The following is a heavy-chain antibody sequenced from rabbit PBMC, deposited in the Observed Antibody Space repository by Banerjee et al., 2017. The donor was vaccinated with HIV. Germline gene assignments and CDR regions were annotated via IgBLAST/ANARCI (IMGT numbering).Heavy chain of an antibody. CDR2: IYAGSSGST. CDR3: ATYDVDGPSKL. V-gene: IGHV1S40*01. CDR1: GFSFSSSYY. D-gene: IGHD2-1*01. J-gene: IGHJ6*01. Sequence: QSLEESGGDLVKPGASLTLTCTASGFSFSSSYYMCWVRQAPGKGLEWIACIYAGSSGSTYYASWAKGRFTISKTSSTTVTLQMTSLTAADTATYFCATYDVDGPSKLWGQGTLVTVS.